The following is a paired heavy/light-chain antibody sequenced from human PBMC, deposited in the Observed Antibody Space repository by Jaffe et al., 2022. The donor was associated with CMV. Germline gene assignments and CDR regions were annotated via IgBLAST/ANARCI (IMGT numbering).Light chain of an antibody. Sequence: QSVLTQPPSVSAAPGQKVTISCSGSSSNIGNNYVSWYQQLPGTAPKVLIYDNNKRPSGIPDRFSGSKSGTSATLGITGLQTGDEADYYCGTWHSSLNAVVFGGGTKLTVL. CDR2: DNN. CDR3: GTWHSSLNAVV. J-gene: IGLJ2*01. CDR1: SSNIGNNY. V-gene: IGLV1-51*01.
Heavy chain of an antibody. D-gene: IGHD2-8*02. Sequence: QVQLQQSGPGLVKPSQTLSLTCAISGDSVSSNSGVWNWIRQSPSRGLEWLGRTYYRSKWHNNYAVSVKSRITINPDTSKNQFSLQLNSVTPEDTAVYYCASASRATDTVFDYWGQGTLVTVSS. J-gene: IGHJ4*02. CDR2: TYYRSKWHN. CDR3: ASASRATDTVFDY. V-gene: IGHV6-1*01. CDR1: GDSVSSNSGV.